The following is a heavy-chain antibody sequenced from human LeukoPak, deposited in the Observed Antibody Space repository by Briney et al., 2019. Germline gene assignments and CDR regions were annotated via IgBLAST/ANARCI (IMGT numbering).Heavy chain of an antibody. CDR1: GFTFSSYA. CDR2: ISGSGGST. D-gene: IGHD5-12*01. J-gene: IGHJ5*02. V-gene: IGHV3-23*01. Sequence: GGSLRLSCAASGFTFSSYAMSWVRQAPGRGLEWVSAISGSGGSTYYADSVKGRFTISRDNSKNTLYLQMNSLRAEDTAVYYCAKDLYGYVSNWFDPWGQGTLVTVSS. CDR3: AKDLYGYVSNWFDP.